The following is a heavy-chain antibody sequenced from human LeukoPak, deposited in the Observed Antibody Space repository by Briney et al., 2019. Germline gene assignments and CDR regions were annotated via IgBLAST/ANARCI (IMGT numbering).Heavy chain of an antibody. CDR1: GFTFSSYA. CDR3: AKARITQTTNWFDP. D-gene: IGHD1-1*01. CDR2: ISGSGGST. V-gene: IGHV3-23*01. J-gene: IGHJ5*02. Sequence: GGSLRLSCAASGFTFSSYAMSWVRQAPGKGLEWVSTISGSGGSTYYADSVKGRFTMSRDNSKNTLYLQMNSLRAEDTAVYYCAKARITQTTNWFDPWGQGTLVTVSS.